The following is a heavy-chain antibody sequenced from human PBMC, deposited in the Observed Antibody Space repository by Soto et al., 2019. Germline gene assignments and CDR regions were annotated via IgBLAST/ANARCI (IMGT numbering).Heavy chain of an antibody. CDR2: IYYTGST. J-gene: IGHJ4*02. CDR3: ARYQKGPFDY. V-gene: IGHV4-30-4*01. D-gene: IGHD2-2*01. CDR1: GGSISSGDYY. Sequence: SETLSLTCTVSGGSISSGDYYWSWIRQPPGKGLEWIGYIYYTGSTYYNPSLKSRLTISVDTSKNQFSLKLTSVTAADTAVYFCARYQKGPFDYLGQGTLVTVSS.